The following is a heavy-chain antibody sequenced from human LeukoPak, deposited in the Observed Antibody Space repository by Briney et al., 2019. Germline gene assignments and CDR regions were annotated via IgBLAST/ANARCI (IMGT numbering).Heavy chain of an antibody. CDR2: IIPIFGTA. V-gene: IGHV1-69*05. CDR1: GGTFSSYA. D-gene: IGHD3-3*01. CDR3: ATDLYDFWSGYPGHWFDP. Sequence: SVSVSCEASGGTFSSYAISWVRQAAGQGREGRGGIIPIFGTANYAQKFQGRVTITTDESTSTAYMELSSLRSEDTAVYYCATDLYDFWSGYPGHWFDPWGQGTLVTVSS. J-gene: IGHJ5*02.